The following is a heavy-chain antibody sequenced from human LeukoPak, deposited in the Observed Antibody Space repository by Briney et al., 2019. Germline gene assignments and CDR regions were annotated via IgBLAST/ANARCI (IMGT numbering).Heavy chain of an antibody. CDR2: ISGSGGST. J-gene: IGHJ4*02. CDR3: ARETDSTLFDY. Sequence: PGGSLRLSCAASGFTFSSYGMSWVRQAPGKGLEWVSAISGSGGSTNYADSVKGRFTISRDNSKNTLYLQMNSLRAADTAVYYCARETDSTLFDYWGQGTLVTVSS. D-gene: IGHD2-2*01. V-gene: IGHV3-23*01. CDR1: GFTFSSYG.